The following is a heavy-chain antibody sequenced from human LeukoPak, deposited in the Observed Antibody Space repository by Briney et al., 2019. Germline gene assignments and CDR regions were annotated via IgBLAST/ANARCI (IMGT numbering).Heavy chain of an antibody. CDR3: AKDPGYSSGWYSHY. V-gene: IGHV3-30*18. Sequence: GGSLRLSCAASGFTFSSYGMHWVRQAPGKGLEWVAAISYDGSNKYYADSVKGRFTISRDNSKNTLYLQMNSLRAEDTAVYYCAKDPGYSSGWYSHYWGQGTLVTVSS. J-gene: IGHJ4*02. D-gene: IGHD6-19*01. CDR1: GFTFSSYG. CDR2: ISYDGSNK.